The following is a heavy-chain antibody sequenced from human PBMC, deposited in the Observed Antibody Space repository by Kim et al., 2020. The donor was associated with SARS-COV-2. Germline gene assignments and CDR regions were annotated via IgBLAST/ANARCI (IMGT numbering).Heavy chain of an antibody. CDR2: IYYSGST. CDR3: ARGVGGDIVVVVAARDAFDI. Sequence: SETLSLTCTVSGGSISSGGYYWSWIRKHPGKGLEWIGYIYYSGSTYYNPSLKSRVTISVDTSKNQFSLKLSSVTAADTAVYYCARGVGGDIVVVVAARDAFDIWGQGTMVTVSS. CDR1: GGSISSGGYY. V-gene: IGHV4-31*03. J-gene: IGHJ3*02. D-gene: IGHD2-15*01.